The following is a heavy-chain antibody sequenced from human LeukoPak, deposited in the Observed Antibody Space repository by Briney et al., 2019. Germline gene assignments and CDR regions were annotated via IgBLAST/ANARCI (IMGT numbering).Heavy chain of an antibody. V-gene: IGHV3-53*01. CDR3: ARGSPSAYDFWSGLTGDVFDI. J-gene: IGHJ3*02. CDR1: GFTVSSNY. CDR2: IYSGGST. Sequence: GGSLRLSCAASGFTVSSNYMSWVRQAPGKGLEWVSVIYSGGSTYYADSVKGRFTISRDNSKNTLYLQMNSLRADDTAVYYCARGSPSAYDFWSGLTGDVFDIWGQGTMVTVSS. D-gene: IGHD3-3*01.